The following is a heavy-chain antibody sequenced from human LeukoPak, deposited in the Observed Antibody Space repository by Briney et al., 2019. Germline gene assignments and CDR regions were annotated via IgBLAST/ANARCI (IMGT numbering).Heavy chain of an antibody. J-gene: IGHJ4*02. D-gene: IGHD6-19*01. CDR1: GYSFTSYW. CDR3: ARCIAVAWYFASCYSDY. Sequence: GESLKISCKGSGYSFTSYWIGWVRQMPGKGLEWMGIIYPGDSDTRYSPSFQGQVTISADKSISTAYLQWSSLKASDTAMYYCARCIAVAWYFASCYSDYWGQGTLVTVSS. CDR2: IYPGDSDT. V-gene: IGHV5-51*01.